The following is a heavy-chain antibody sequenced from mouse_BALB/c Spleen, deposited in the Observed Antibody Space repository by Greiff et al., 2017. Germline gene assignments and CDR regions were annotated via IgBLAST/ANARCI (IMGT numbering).Heavy chain of an antibody. V-gene: IGHV10S3*01. CDR3: VREELGLFDY. CDR2: IRSKSNNYAT. D-gene: IGHD4-1*01. J-gene: IGHJ3*01. CDR1: GFTFNTNA. Sequence: GGGLVQPKGSLKLSCAASGFTFNTNAMNWVRQAPGKGLEWVARIRSKSNNYATYYADSVKDRFTISRDDSQSMLYLQMNNLKTEDTAMDYCVREELGLFDYWGQGTLVTVSA.